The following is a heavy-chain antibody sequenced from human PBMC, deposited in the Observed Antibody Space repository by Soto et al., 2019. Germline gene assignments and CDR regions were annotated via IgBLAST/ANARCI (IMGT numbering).Heavy chain of an antibody. CDR3: AREPIGYCSGGSCYTPAYYYGMDV. J-gene: IGHJ6*02. CDR1: GGSISSYY. V-gene: IGHV4-4*07. D-gene: IGHD2-15*01. Sequence: SETLSLTCTVSGGSISSYYWSWIRQPAGKGLEWIGRIYTSGSTNYNPSLKSRVTMSVDTSKNQFSLKLSSVAAADTAVYYCAREPIGYCSGGSCYTPAYYYGMDVWGQGTTVTVSS. CDR2: IYTSGST.